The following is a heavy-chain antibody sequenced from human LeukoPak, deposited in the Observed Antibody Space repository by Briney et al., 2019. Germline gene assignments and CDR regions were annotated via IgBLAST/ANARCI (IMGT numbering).Heavy chain of an antibody. CDR3: ARVLSSSSWYVGPYYYYYMDV. V-gene: IGHV4-59*01. Sequence: SETLSLTCAVSGGSISSYYWSWIRQPPGKGLEWIGYIYYSGSTNYNPSLKSRVTISVDTSKNQFSLKLSSVTAADTAVYYCARVLSSSSWYVGPYYYYYMDVWGKGTTVTVSS. J-gene: IGHJ6*03. CDR1: GGSISSYY. CDR2: IYYSGST. D-gene: IGHD6-13*01.